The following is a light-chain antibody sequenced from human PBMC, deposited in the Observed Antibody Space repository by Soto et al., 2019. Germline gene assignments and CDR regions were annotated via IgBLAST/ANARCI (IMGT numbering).Light chain of an antibody. V-gene: IGKV3-20*01. J-gene: IGKJ1*01. CDR3: HHYGTSPPWT. CDR2: DAS. Sequence: IVLTQSPGTLSLSPGERATLSCRASQSVTNFYLAWYQQKPGQTPRLLIYDASSRPTGIPDRFSGSGSGTDFTLTISSLEPEDFAVYYCHHYGTSPPWTFGQGTKVDIK. CDR1: QSVTNFY.